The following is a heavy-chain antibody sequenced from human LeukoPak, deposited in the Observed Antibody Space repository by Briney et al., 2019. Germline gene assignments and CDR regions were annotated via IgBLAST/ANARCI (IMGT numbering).Heavy chain of an antibody. CDR1: GYTFTGYY. Sequence: GASVKVSCKASGYTFTGYYMHWVRQAPGQGLEWMGWINPNNGATNYAQKFRGGITMTRDTSINTAYMEVSGLRSDDTAVYYCARDRKVDSTTYYFEYRGQGTLVTVSS. J-gene: IGHJ4*02. CDR2: INPNNGAT. CDR3: ARDRKVDSTTYYFEY. V-gene: IGHV1-2*02. D-gene: IGHD3/OR15-3a*01.